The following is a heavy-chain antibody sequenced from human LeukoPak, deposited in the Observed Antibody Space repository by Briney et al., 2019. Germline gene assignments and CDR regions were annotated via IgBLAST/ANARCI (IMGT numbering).Heavy chain of an antibody. D-gene: IGHD6-19*01. V-gene: IGHV4-59*01. CDR2: IYYSGST. J-gene: IGHJ4*02. Sequence: SETLSLTRTVSVGSTSSYIWRCIREPPGKGLGWNVYIYYSGSTNYNPSRKSLVIITVDTSKNQFSLKLSSVTAADTAVYYCARDEYRSGWFDYWGQGTLVTVSS. CDR1: VGSTSSYI. CDR3: ARDEYRSGWFDY.